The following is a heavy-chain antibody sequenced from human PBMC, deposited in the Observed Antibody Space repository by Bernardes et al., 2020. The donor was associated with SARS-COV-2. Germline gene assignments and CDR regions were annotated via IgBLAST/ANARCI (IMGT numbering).Heavy chain of an antibody. CDR3: AGSSCGADCYIGGLRSWDYGMDV. CDR2: FYSGGNT. Sequence: SETLSLTCTVSGGSISSSGYYWGWLRQPPGKGLEWIGSFYSGGNTYYNPSLQSRLSKSIDTSKNQFSLRLSSVTAADTAVYYCAGSSCGADCYIGGLRSWDYGMDVWGKGTTVTVSS. J-gene: IGHJ6*04. V-gene: IGHV4-39*01. CDR1: GGSISSSGYY. D-gene: IGHD2-21*02.